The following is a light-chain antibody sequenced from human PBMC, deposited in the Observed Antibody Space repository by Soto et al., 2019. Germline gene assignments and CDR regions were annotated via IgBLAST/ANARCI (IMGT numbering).Light chain of an antibody. Sequence: EIVLTQSPATLSLSPGERATLSCRASQSVSSYLAWHQQKPGQAPRLLIYDASNRATGIPARFSGSGSGTDFTLTISSLEPEDFAVYYCQQRSNWYTFGQGTKLEIK. V-gene: IGKV3-11*01. CDR3: QQRSNWYT. CDR2: DAS. CDR1: QSVSSY. J-gene: IGKJ2*01.